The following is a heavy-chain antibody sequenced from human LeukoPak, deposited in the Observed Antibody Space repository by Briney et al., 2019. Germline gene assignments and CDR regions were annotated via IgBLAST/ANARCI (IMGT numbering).Heavy chain of an antibody. V-gene: IGHV3-21*01. CDR2: ISSSSSYI. CDR1: GFTFSSYP. D-gene: IGHD2-15*01. Sequence: GGSLRLSCAASGFTFSSYPMHWVRQAPGKGLEWVSSISSSSSYIYYADSVKGRFTISRDNAKNSLYLQMNSLRAEDTAVYYCARVPNCSGGSCYAEGDYWGQGTLVTVSS. J-gene: IGHJ4*02. CDR3: ARVPNCSGGSCYAEGDY.